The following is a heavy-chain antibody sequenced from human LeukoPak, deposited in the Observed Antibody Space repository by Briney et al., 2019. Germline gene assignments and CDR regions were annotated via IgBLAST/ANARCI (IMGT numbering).Heavy chain of an antibody. CDR1: GFTFSAGT. J-gene: IGHJ4*02. D-gene: IGHD3-10*01. CDR2: ISVSGGRT. Sequence: GGSLRLSCAASGFTFSAGTMCWVRQAQGKGLEWVSHISVSGGRTYNAESMKGRSTISRDNSKNTLYLQMNSLRAEDTAVYYCAKELNKFGGYVGVTDYWGQGTLVTVSS. V-gene: IGHV3-23*01. CDR3: AKELNKFGGYVGVTDY.